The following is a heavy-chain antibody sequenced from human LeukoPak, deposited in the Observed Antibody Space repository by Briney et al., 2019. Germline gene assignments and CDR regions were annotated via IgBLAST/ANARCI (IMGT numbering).Heavy chain of an antibody. J-gene: IGHJ3*02. D-gene: IGHD1-14*01. V-gene: IGHV1-18*01. Sequence: ASVKVSCKASGYTFTSYGISWVRQAPGQGLEWMGWISAYNGNTNYAQKLQGRVTMTTDTSTSTAYMELRSLRSDDTAVYYCARDQESEVLDAFDIWGQGTMVTVSS. CDR1: GYTFTSYG. CDR2: ISAYNGNT. CDR3: ARDQESEVLDAFDI.